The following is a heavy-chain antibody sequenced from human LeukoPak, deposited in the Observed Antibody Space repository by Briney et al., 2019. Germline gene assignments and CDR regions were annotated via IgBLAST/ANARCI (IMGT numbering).Heavy chain of an antibody. V-gene: IGHV4-61*02. D-gene: IGHD4-11*01. Sequence: PSETLSLTCTVSGGSISSGSYYWSWIRQPAGKGLEWIGRIYTSGSTNYNPSLKSRVTISVDTSKNQFSLKLSSVTAADTAVYYCARDRSSRAVTLYWYFDLWGRGTLVTVSS. J-gene: IGHJ2*01. CDR2: IYTSGST. CDR1: GGSISSGSYY. CDR3: ARDRSSRAVTLYWYFDL.